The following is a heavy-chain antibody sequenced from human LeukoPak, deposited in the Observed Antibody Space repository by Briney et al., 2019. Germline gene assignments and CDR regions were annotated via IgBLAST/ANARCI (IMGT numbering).Heavy chain of an antibody. D-gene: IGHD6-6*01. CDR2: IIPIFGTA. J-gene: IGHJ4*02. CDR1: GGTFSSYA. V-gene: IGHV1-69*13. Sequence: GASVKVSCKASGGTFSSYAISWVRQAPGQGLEWMGGIIPIFGTANYAQKFQGRVTITADESTSTAYMELSSLRSEDTAVYYCARDPRDGSSPKFDYWGQGTLVTVSS. CDR3: ARDPRDGSSPKFDY.